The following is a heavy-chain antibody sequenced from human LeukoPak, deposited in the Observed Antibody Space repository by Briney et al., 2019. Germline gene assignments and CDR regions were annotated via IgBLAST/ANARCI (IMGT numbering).Heavy chain of an antibody. J-gene: IGHJ6*02. CDR1: GFTFSSYW. CDR3: AGDRTLWFGELLFSYYYGMDV. Sequence: PGGSLRLSCAASGFTFSSYWMSWVRQAPGKGLEWVANIKQDGSEKYYVDSVKGRFTISRDNAKNSLYLQMNSLRAEDTAVYYCAGDRTLWFGELLFSYYYGMDVWGQGTTVTVSS. CDR2: IKQDGSEK. V-gene: IGHV3-7*01. D-gene: IGHD3-10*01.